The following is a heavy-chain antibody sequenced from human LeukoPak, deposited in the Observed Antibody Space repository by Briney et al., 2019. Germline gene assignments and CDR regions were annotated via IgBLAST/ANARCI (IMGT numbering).Heavy chain of an antibody. CDR2: ISSFGSTI. D-gene: IGHD3-22*01. CDR1: NFSISSGFY. V-gene: IGHV3-11*04. CDR3: AGSAYYRDFDY. Sequence: LSLTCTVSNFSISSGFYWGWIRQPPGKGLEWVSYISSFGSTIYYADSVKGRFTISRDNAKNSLYLQMNSLRAEDTAVYYCAGSAYYRDFDYWGQGTLVTVSS. J-gene: IGHJ4*02.